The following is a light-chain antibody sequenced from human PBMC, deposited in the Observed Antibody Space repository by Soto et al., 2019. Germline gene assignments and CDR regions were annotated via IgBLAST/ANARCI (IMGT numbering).Light chain of an antibody. Sequence: DIQLSPSPSFLSASVGNRGTITCPSSQGISSYLAWYQQKPGKAPKLLIYAASTLQSGVPSRFSGSGSGTEFTLTISSLQPEDFATYYCQQLNSYPSITFGQGTRLEIK. V-gene: IGKV1-9*01. CDR1: QGISSY. CDR2: AAS. CDR3: QQLNSYPSIT. J-gene: IGKJ5*01.